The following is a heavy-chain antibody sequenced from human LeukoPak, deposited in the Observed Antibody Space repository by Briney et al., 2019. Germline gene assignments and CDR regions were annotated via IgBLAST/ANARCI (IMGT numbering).Heavy chain of an antibody. V-gene: IGHV3-33*01. Sequence: GGSLRLSCAASGFTFSSYGMHWVRQAPGKGLEWVAVIWYDGSNKYYADSVKGRFTISRDNSKNTLYLQMDSLRAEDTAVYYCARERGIFGVVIPFDYWGQGTLVTVSS. D-gene: IGHD3-3*01. J-gene: IGHJ4*02. CDR3: ARERGIFGVVIPFDY. CDR1: GFTFSSYG. CDR2: IWYDGSNK.